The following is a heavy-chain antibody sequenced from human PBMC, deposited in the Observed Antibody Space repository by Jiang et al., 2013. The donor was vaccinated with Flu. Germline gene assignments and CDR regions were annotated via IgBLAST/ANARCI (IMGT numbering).Heavy chain of an antibody. CDR2: INPSGGST. CDR1: GYTFTSYY. V-gene: IGHV1-46*01. D-gene: IGHD5-12*01. CDR3: ARSAGYSGYDFMDAFDI. J-gene: IGHJ3*02. Sequence: KASGYTFTSYYMHWVRQAPGQGLEWMGIINPSGGSTSYAQKFQGRVTMTRDTSTSTVYMELSSLRSEDTAVYYCARSAGYSGYDFMDAFDIWGQGTMVTISS.